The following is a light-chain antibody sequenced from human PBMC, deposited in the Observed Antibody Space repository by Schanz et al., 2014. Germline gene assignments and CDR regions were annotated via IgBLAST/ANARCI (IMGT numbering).Light chain of an antibody. Sequence: QSALTQPASVSGSPGQSITISCTGTSSDVGYTYLVSWYQQHPGKAPKLLIFGGSQRPSGVSNRFSASKSGNTASLTISGLQAEDEADYYCQSYDINLTGSLFGGGTKVTVL. CDR3: QSYDINLTGSL. J-gene: IGLJ2*01. V-gene: IGLV2-14*02. CDR2: GGS. CDR1: SSDVGYTYL.